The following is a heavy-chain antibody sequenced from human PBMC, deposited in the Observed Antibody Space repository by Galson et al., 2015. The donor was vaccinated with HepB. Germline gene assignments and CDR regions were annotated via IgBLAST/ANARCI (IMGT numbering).Heavy chain of an antibody. Sequence: PALVKPTQTLTLTCTFSGFSLSTSGVGVGWIRQPPGKALEWLALIYWDDDKRYSPSLKSRLTITKDTSKNQVVLTMTNMDPVDTATYCCAHLLVVTAFDIWGQGTMVTVSS. V-gene: IGHV2-5*02. CDR1: GFSLSTSGVG. CDR2: IYWDDDK. D-gene: IGHD3-22*01. J-gene: IGHJ3*02. CDR3: AHLLVVTAFDI.